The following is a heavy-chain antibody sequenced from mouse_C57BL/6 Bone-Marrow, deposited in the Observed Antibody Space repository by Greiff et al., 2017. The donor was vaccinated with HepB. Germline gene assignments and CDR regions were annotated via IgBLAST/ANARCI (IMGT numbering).Heavy chain of an antibody. CDR3: ARHHYYYGSDY. J-gene: IGHJ2*01. CDR2: ISGGGGNT. D-gene: IGHD1-1*01. CDR1: GFTFSSYT. V-gene: IGHV5-9*01. Sequence: EVHLVESGGGLVKPGGSLKLSCAASGFTFSSYTMSWVRQTPEKRLEWVATISGGGGNTYYPDSVKGRFTISRDNAKNTLYLQMSSLRSEDTALYYCARHHYYYGSDYWGQGTTLTVSS.